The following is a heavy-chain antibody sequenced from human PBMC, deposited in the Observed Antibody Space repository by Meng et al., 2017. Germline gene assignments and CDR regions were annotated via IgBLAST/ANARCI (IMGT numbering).Heavy chain of an antibody. CDR3: AVSLSRVGAFDI. V-gene: IGHV1-69*06. CDR2: IIPIFGTA. CDR1: GGTFSSYA. J-gene: IGHJ3*02. Sequence: SVKVSCKASGGTFSSYAISWVRQAPGQGLEWMGGIIPIFGTANYAQKFQGRVTITADKSTSTAYMELSSLRSEDTAVYYCAVSLSRVGAFDIWGQGTMVTVSS. D-gene: IGHD2/OR15-2a*01.